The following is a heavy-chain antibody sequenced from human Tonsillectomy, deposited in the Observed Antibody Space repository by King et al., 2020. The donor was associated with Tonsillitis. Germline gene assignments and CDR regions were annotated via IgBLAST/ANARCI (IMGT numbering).Heavy chain of an antibody. CDR2: IIYDGSNK. Sequence: VQLVESGGGVVQPGRSLRLSCAASGFTFSSYGMHWVRQAPGKGLEWVAVIIYDGSNKYYADSVKARITISRDNSKNTLYLQMNSIRAEVTAVYYCAKGVYYFDYWVQGTLVTVSS. V-gene: IGHV3-30*18. CDR3: AKGVYYFDY. J-gene: IGHJ4*02. CDR1: GFTFSSYG.